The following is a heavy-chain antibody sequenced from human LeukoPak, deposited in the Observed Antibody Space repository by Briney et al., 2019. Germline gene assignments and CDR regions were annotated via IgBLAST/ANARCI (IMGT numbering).Heavy chain of an antibody. CDR2: INHSGST. CDR3: ATPSESYSNWFDP. Sequence: PSETLSLTCAVYGGSFSGYYWSWVRQPPGKGLEWIGEINHSGSTNYNPSLKSRVTISVDTSKNQFSLKLSSVTAADTAVYYCATPSESYSNWFDPWGQGTLVTVSS. V-gene: IGHV4-34*01. CDR1: GGSFSGYY. J-gene: IGHJ5*02. D-gene: IGHD1-26*01.